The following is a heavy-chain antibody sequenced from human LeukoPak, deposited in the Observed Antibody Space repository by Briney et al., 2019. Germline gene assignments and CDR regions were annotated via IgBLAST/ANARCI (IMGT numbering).Heavy chain of an antibody. Sequence: PGGSLRLSCAASGFTFSTYAMHWVRQAPGKGLEHVSSITYDGGTTYYANSVKGRFTISRDNSKNTLYLQMGSLRDEDMSVYYWARDEAGYSSDWGQGTLVTVSS. CDR2: ITYDGGTT. V-gene: IGHV3-64*01. CDR3: ARDEAGYSSD. J-gene: IGHJ1*01. D-gene: IGHD6-19*01. CDR1: GFTFSTYA.